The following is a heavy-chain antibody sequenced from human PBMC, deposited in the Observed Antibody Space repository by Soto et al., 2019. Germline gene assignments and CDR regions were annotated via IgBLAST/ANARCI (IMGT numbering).Heavy chain of an antibody. J-gene: IGHJ4*02. CDR1: GFTFSSYA. Sequence: GALRLSCAASGFTFSSYAMSWVRQAPGKGLEWVSAISGSGGSTYYADSVKGRFTISRDNSKNTLYLQMNSLRAEDTAVYYCAKVAYDSSGYYLQNFDYWGQGTLVTVSS. V-gene: IGHV3-23*01. CDR3: AKVAYDSSGYYLQNFDY. CDR2: ISGSGGST. D-gene: IGHD3-22*01.